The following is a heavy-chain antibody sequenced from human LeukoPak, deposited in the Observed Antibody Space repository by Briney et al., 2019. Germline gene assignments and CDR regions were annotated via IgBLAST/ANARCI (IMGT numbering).Heavy chain of an antibody. D-gene: IGHD3-3*02. CDR3: ARSGIRFYWFDP. Sequence: SETLSLTCTVSGGSISSYYWSWIRQPPGKGLEWIGYNYYSGSTNYNPSLKSRVTISVDTSKNQFSLKLSSVTAADTAVYYCARSGIRFYWFDPWGQGTLVTVSS. CDR2: NYYSGST. CDR1: GGSISSYY. V-gene: IGHV4-59*01. J-gene: IGHJ5*02.